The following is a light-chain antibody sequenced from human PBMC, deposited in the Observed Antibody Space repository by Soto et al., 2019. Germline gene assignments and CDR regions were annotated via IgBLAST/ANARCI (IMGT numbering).Light chain of an antibody. CDR2: DAS. Sequence: EMVLKQSPATLSLSPGERATLSCRASQSVSSYLAWYQQKPGQAPRLLIYDASNRATGIPARFSGSGSGTDCTLTISSLEPEDFAVYYCQQRSNWPPWTFGQGTKVEIK. V-gene: IGKV3-11*01. CDR1: QSVSSY. CDR3: QQRSNWPPWT. J-gene: IGKJ1*01.